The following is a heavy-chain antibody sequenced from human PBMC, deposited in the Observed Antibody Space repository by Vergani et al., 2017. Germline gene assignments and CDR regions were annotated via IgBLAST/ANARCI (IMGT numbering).Heavy chain of an antibody. J-gene: IGHJ4*02. CDR3: ARVVGATYGVWSDY. CDR1: GFTFSSYW. D-gene: IGHD1-26*01. V-gene: IGHV3-7*01. Sequence: EVQLVESGGGLVQPGGSLRLSCAASGFTFSSYWMSWVRQAPGKGLEWVSNIKQDGSEKYYVDSVKGRFTISRDNAKNSLYLQMNSLRAEDTAVYYCARVVGATYGVWSDYWGQGTLVTVSS. CDR2: IKQDGSEK.